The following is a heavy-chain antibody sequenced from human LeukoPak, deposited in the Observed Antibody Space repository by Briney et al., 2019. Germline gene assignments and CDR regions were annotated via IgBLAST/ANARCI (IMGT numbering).Heavy chain of an antibody. D-gene: IGHD2-2*02. CDR3: ARGTGYCDSTTCYNWFDP. V-gene: IGHV4-38-2*02. Sequence: KPSETLSLTCTVSGYSISSGYYWVWIRQPPGEGLEWIGSIYHSGNTYYNPSLKSRVTISVDTSKNQFSLKLSSVTAADTAVYFCARGTGYCDSTTCYNWFDPWGQGTLVTVSS. CDR2: IYHSGNT. CDR1: GYSISSGYY. J-gene: IGHJ5*02.